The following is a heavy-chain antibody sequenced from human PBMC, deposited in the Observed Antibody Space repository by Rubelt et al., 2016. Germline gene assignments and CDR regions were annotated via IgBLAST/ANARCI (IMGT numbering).Heavy chain of an antibody. D-gene: IGHD2-8*01. V-gene: IGHV3-48*04. J-gene: IGHJ4*02. CDR1: GFTFSSYA. CDR2: ISHSSRAI. CDR3: ARDDGAYARSSGADY. Sequence: EVQLVESGGGLVQPGGSLRLSCAASGFTFSSYAMNWVRPAPGKGLEWVSYISHSSRAIYYRDSVRGRFTISRDNAENSQYLQMNSLRAEDTAIYYCARDDGAYARSSGADYWGQGTLVTVSS.